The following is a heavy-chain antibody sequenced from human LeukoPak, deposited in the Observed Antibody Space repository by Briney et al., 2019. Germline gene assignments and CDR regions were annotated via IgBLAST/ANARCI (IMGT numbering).Heavy chain of an antibody. CDR3: ARVGRYYDSSGYPNPFDY. CDR2: IYHSGST. D-gene: IGHD3-22*01. CDR1: VGSISSSNW. Sequence: PSGTLSLTCAVSVGSISSSNWWSWVRQPPGKGLEWIGEIYHSGSTNYNPSLKSRVTISVDKSKNQFSLKLSSVTAADTAVYYCARVGRYYDSSGYPNPFDYWGQGTLVTVSS. V-gene: IGHV4-4*02. J-gene: IGHJ4*02.